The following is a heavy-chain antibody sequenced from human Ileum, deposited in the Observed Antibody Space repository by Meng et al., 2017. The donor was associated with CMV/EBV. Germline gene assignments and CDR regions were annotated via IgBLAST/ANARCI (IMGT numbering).Heavy chain of an antibody. CDR1: GFTFSTYG. Sequence: GESLKISCAASGFTFSTYGMHWVRQVSGKGLEWVAFIREDGSRKFYAASVKGRFTISRDNSKNTLYVQMNSLRDEDTAVYYCATEYSSSPGVVLGDAFHIWGQGTVVNVSS. CDR3: ATEYSSSPGVVLGDAFHI. V-gene: IGHV3-30*02. CDR2: IREDGSRK. D-gene: IGHD6-6*01. J-gene: IGHJ3*02.